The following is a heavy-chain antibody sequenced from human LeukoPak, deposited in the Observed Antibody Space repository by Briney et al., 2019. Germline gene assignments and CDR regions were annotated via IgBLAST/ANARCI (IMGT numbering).Heavy chain of an antibody. CDR3: TRHSAGYTTFFDY. V-gene: IGHV3-23*01. D-gene: IGHD5-24*01. CDR1: GFSFSTYA. Sequence: GGSLRLSCAAPGFSFSTYAMSWVRQAPGTGLEWVSSISAIGGSTYYGDSVKGRFTISRDNSKNTVYLQMNSLRAEDTAVYYCTRHSAGYTTFFDYWGQGTLVTVSS. CDR2: ISAIGGST. J-gene: IGHJ4*02.